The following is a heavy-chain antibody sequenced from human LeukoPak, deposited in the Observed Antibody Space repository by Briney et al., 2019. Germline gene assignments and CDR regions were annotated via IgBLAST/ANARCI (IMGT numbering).Heavy chain of an antibody. J-gene: IGHJ5*02. Sequence: GGSLRLSCAASGFTFSDHYMSWIRQAPGKGLEWLSYIGTSGTTIYYADSVKGRLTTSRDNAKNSLYLQMNSLRPEDTAVYYCVRGAGPLFDPWGQGTLVTVSS. V-gene: IGHV3-11*01. CDR3: VRGAGPLFDP. CDR2: IGTSGTTI. CDR1: GFTFSDHY.